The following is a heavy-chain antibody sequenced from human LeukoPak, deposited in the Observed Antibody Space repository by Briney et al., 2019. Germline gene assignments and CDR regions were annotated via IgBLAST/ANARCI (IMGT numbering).Heavy chain of an antibody. CDR2: GSTSGST. Sequence: PSETLSLTCTVSGGSISSYYWSWIRQPAGKGLEWIGRGSTSGSTNYNPSLKSRVTMSVETSKNQFSLKLSSVTAADTAVYYCARDSYFGSGNCYIDYWGQGTLVTVSS. V-gene: IGHV4-4*07. CDR1: GGSISSYY. D-gene: IGHD3-10*01. CDR3: ARDSYFGSGNCYIDY. J-gene: IGHJ4*02.